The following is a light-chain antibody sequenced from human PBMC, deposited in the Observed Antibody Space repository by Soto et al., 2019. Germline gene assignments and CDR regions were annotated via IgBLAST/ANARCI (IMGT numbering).Light chain of an antibody. V-gene: IGKV3-15*01. CDR2: GGS. Sequence: EIVMTQSPATLSVSPGERATLSCRASQSVSSNLSWYQQKHGHASSRLIYGGSTRATGSPARFSGSGFWTEYILTISSMLAEEYVVYYCQQYNTWPPWTFGQGTKVEIK. CDR3: QQYNTWPPWT. J-gene: IGKJ1*01. CDR1: QSVSSN.